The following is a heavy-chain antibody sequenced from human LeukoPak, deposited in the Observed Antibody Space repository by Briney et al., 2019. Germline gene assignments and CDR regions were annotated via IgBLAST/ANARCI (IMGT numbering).Heavy chain of an antibody. CDR3: ARDRYSDSSDYDFYYYYGLDV. CDR2: ISGGGTNT. V-gene: IGHV3-21*01. J-gene: IGHJ6*02. D-gene: IGHD3-22*01. Sequence: PGGSLRLSCAASAFTFRRCSMNWVRQAPGKGLQWVSSISGGGTNTYYAESVKGRFTISRDNAKDSLYLEMNSLRAEDTAVYYCARDRYSDSSDYDFYYYYGLDVWGQGTTVTVS. CDR1: AFTFRRCS.